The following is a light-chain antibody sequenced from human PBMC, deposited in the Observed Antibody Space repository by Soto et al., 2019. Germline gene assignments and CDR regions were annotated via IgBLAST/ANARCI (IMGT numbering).Light chain of an antibody. CDR3: QQRDTWPTGAS. V-gene: IGKV3-11*01. J-gene: IGKJ5*01. CDR1: QSVRSS. Sequence: EIVLTQSPATLSLSPGEGATLSCRASQSVRSSLAWYQQKPGQAPRLLIYDASNRATGIPARFSGSGSGTDFTLTISSLEPEDFAVYYCQQRDTWPTGASFGQGTRLEIK. CDR2: DAS.